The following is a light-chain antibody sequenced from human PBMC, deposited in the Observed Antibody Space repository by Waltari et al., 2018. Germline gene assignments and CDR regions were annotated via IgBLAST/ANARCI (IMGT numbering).Light chain of an antibody. CDR1: SSDVGGYNY. CDR3: CSYTGSSTRV. V-gene: IGLV2-14*01. CDR2: DVT. J-gene: IGLJ3*02. Sequence: QSALTQPASVSGPPGQSITISCNGTSSDVGGYNYVSWYQQNPGKAPKLVIFDVTKRTSGVSKRFSGSKSGHTASLTISGLQAEDEADYYCCSYTGSSTRVFGGGTKLTVL.